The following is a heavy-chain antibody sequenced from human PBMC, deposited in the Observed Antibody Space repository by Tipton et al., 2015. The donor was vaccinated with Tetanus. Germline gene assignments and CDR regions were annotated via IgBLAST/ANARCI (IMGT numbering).Heavy chain of an antibody. D-gene: IGHD3-22*01. CDR2: INPSAGTT. J-gene: IGHJ6*02. CDR1: GYTFTNYY. CDR3: ARSYDFYDSTGYSGDGMDV. V-gene: IGHV1-46*01. Sequence: QLVQSGAEVKKPGASVKVSCKASGYTFTNYYMHWVRQAPGQGLEWMGVINPSAGTTRYEQKFQGGVIMTRDTSTTTDYMELNSLRSEDTAVFYCARSYDFYDSTGYSGDGMDVWGQGTSVTVSS.